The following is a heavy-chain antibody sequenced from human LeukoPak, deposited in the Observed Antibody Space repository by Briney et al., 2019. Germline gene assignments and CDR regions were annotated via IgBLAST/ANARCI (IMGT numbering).Heavy chain of an antibody. J-gene: IGHJ6*02. CDR2: INHNGNVN. D-gene: IGHD3-16*01. CDR1: GFTLSTNA. CDR3: ARGGGLDV. V-gene: IGHV3-7*03. Sequence: GGSLRLSCLTSGFTLSTNAMSWVRQAPGKGLEWVASINHNGNVNYYVDSVKGRFTISRDNAKNSLYLQMSNLRAEDTAVYFCARGGGLDVWGQGATVTVSS.